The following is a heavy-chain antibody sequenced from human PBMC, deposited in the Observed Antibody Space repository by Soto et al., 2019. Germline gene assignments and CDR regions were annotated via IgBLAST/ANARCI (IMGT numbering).Heavy chain of an antibody. CDR2: ISNDGKKK. CDR3: ARVSTAKTYDF. J-gene: IGHJ4*02. V-gene: IGHV3-30*04. CDR1: GFSLSTNT. Sequence: VGSLRLFCAASGFSLSTNTMHWVRDFPGEGLEWEASISNDGKKKYYADFVKGRFTISRDTANNILNMEMNSLRAEDSSLYYGARVSTAKTYDFWGQGTQVTVSS.